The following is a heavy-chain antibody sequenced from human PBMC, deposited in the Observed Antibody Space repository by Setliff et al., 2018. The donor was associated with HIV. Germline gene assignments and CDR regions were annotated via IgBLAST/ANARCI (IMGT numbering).Heavy chain of an antibody. CDR1: GGSISTYY. CDR3: ARLRYGSGIPLDV. D-gene: IGHD3-10*01. Sequence: ASETLSLTCTVSGGSISTYYWSWIRQPPGKGLEWIGSRYYSGSTYQNPSLKSRVTIPVDTSKNQFSLELSSVTAADTAVYYCARLRYGSGIPLDVWGTGISVTVSS. V-gene: IGHV4-59*04. J-gene: IGHJ6*04. CDR2: RYYSGST.